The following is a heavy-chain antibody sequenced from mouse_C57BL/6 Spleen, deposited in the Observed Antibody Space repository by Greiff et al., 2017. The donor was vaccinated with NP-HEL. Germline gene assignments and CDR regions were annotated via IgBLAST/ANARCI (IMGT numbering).Heavy chain of an antibody. J-gene: IGHJ1*03. D-gene: IGHD1-2*01. CDR1: GYPITSGYY. Sequence: VQLQQSGPGLVKPSQSLPLTCSVTGYPITSGYYWNWIRQFPGNKLEWMGYISYDGSNNYNPSPKNRISITRDTSKNQFFLKLNSGTTESTATYYCARGDYGCWYFDVWGTGTTVTVSS. V-gene: IGHV3-6*01. CDR3: ARGDYGCWYFDV. CDR2: ISYDGSN.